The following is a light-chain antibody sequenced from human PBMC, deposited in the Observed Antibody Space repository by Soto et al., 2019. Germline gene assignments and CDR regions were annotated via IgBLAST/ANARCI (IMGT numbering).Light chain of an antibody. J-gene: IGKJ1*01. CDR2: GAS. CDR1: QSVSSSY. V-gene: IGKV3-20*01. Sequence: EIGLTQSAGTVSLSPGERATLSCMASQSVSSSYLAWYQQNPGQAPRLLIYGASSRATGIPDRFSGSGSGTDFTLTISRLEPEDFAVYYCQQYGSSPITFGQGTKVDIK. CDR3: QQYGSSPIT.